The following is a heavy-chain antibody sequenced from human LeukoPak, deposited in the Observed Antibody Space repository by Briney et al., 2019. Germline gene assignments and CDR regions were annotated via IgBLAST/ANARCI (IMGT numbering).Heavy chain of an antibody. CDR1: GYTFTAYY. D-gene: IGHD3-16*02. Sequence: ASVKVSCKASGYTFTAYYMHWVRQAPGQGLEWMGWINPNSGGTNYAQNFQGRVTMTRDTSITTAYMELSRLRSDDTAVYYCARDSDYVWGSYLHYWGQGTLVTVSS. J-gene: IGHJ4*02. V-gene: IGHV1-2*02. CDR3: ARDSDYVWGSYLHY. CDR2: INPNSGGT.